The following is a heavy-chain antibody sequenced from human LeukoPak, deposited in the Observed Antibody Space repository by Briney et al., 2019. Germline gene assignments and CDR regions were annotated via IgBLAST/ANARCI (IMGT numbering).Heavy chain of an antibody. D-gene: IGHD6-13*01. Sequence: SETLSLTCTVSGGSISSGSYYWSWIRQPAGEGLEWIGRIYTSGSTNYNPSLKSRVTISVDTSKNQFSLKLSSVTAADTAVYYCASVIAAAGLGWFDPWGQGTLVTVSS. CDR3: ASVIAAAGLGWFDP. V-gene: IGHV4-61*02. CDR1: GGSISSGSYY. CDR2: IYTSGST. J-gene: IGHJ5*02.